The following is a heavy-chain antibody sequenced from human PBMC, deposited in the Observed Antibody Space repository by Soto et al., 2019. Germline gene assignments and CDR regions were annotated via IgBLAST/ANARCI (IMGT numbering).Heavy chain of an antibody. CDR1: GYTLTELS. D-gene: IGHD2-15*01. V-gene: IGHV1-24*01. CDR3: ATGALGVVAAKDAFDI. Sequence: QVQLVQSGAEVKKPGASVKVSCKVSGYTLTELSMHWVRQAPGKALEWMGGFDPEDGETIYAQKFQGRVTMTEDTSTDTAYMELSSLRSEDTAVYYCATGALGVVAAKDAFDIWGQGTMVTVSS. CDR2: FDPEDGET. J-gene: IGHJ3*02.